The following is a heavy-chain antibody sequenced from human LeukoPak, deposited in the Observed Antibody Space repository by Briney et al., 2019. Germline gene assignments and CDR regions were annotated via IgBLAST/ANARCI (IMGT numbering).Heavy chain of an antibody. Sequence: PGGSLRLSCAASGFTFSSYWMSWVRQAPGKGLEWVSTISSSTGMTYYADSVKGRFTISRDNAKKSLSLQMNSLRAEDTAVYYCARDGDTVLTRGYYYYMDVWGKGTTLTVSS. CDR3: ARDGDTVLTRGYYYYMDV. CDR2: ISSSTGMT. CDR1: GFTFSSYW. V-gene: IGHV3-21*01. D-gene: IGHD4-23*01. J-gene: IGHJ6*03.